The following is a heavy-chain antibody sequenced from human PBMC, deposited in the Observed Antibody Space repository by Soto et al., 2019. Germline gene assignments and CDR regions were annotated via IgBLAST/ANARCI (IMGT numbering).Heavy chain of an antibody. Sequence: SVEVCCKASGGTFSSYTISWVRQAPGQGLEWMGRIIPILGIANYAQKFQGRVTITADKSTSTAYMELSSLRSEDTAVYYCARDYYDSNVGDPWGQGTLVTVSS. CDR1: GGTFSSYT. CDR2: IIPILGIA. J-gene: IGHJ5*02. V-gene: IGHV1-69*04. D-gene: IGHD3-22*01. CDR3: ARDYYDSNVGDP.